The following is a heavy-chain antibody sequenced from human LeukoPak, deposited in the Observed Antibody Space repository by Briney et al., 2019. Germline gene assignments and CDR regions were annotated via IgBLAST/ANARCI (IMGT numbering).Heavy chain of an antibody. CDR3: ARLGDSTSRLYYFDY. J-gene: IGHJ4*02. Sequence: SETLSLTCTVSGGSITSYYWSWIRQPPGKGLEWIGYISYSGSTYYNPSLKSRVTISVDTSKSQFSLKLSSVTAADTAVYYCARLGDSTSRLYYFDYWGQGTLVTVSS. CDR1: GGSITSYY. CDR2: ISYSGST. D-gene: IGHD6-6*01. V-gene: IGHV4-59*08.